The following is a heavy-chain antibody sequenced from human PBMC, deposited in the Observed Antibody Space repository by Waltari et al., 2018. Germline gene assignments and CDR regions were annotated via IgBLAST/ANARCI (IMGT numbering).Heavy chain of an antibody. CDR2: IYTSGST. J-gene: IGHJ5*02. V-gene: IGHV4-61*09. Sequence: QVQLQESGPGLVKPSQTLSLTCTVSGGSISSGSYYWSWIRQPAGKGLEWIGYIYTSGSTNYTPSLKSRVTISVDTSKNQFSLKLSSVTAADTAVYYCARGGTPPVLLWFREFVGNWFDPWGQGTLVTVSS. CDR3: ARGGTPPVLLWFREFVGNWFDP. D-gene: IGHD3-10*01. CDR1: GGSISSGSYY.